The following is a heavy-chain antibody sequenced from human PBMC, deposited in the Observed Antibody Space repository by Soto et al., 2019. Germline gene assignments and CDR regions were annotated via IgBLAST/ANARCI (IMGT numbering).Heavy chain of an antibody. V-gene: IGHV4-59*01. Sequence: QVQLQESGPGLVKPSETLSLTCAVSGDSISSYYCMWIRQPPGKGLESIGYLYYGRSANYNPSLKSRGTLSVDASTNQCSLTLSSMTAADTAVYYCALRSMAVVPEYWGQGTLVTVSS. CDR1: GDSISSYY. CDR3: ALRSMAVVPEY. D-gene: IGHD3-22*01. J-gene: IGHJ4*02. CDR2: LYYGRSA.